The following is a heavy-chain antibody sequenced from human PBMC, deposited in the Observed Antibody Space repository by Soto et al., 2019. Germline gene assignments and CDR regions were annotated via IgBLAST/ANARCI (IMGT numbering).Heavy chain of an antibody. CDR3: ARPVGVEQQLVHDAFDL. Sequence: QLQLQESGPGLVKPSETLSLTCTVSGGSISSSIYYWGWIRQPPGKGLQWVGGVYHSGSTYYNPSLRSRVTISVDTSKNQFSLRLSSMTAADTAVYYCARPVGVEQQLVHDAFDLWGQGTMVAVSS. D-gene: IGHD6-13*01. V-gene: IGHV4-39*01. CDR1: GGSISSSIYY. CDR2: VYHSGST. J-gene: IGHJ3*01.